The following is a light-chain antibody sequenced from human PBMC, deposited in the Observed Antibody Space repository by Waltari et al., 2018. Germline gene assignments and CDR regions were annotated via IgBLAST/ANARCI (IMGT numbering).Light chain of an antibody. CDR1: LSISNW. CDR2: KAS. CDR3: QQYNSYSLLT. Sequence: DIQLTQSPSTLSASVGDRGTITCRASLSISNWLAWYQQKPGKAPKLLIYKASTLESGVPSRFSGSGSGTEFTLTISSLQPDDFATYYCQQYNSYSLLTFGGGTKVEIK. V-gene: IGKV1-5*03. J-gene: IGKJ4*01.